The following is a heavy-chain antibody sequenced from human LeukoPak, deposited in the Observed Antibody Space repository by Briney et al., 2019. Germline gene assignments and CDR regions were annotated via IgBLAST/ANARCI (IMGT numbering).Heavy chain of an antibody. CDR1: GFTFSNYG. Sequence: GRSLRLSCAASGFTFSNYGIHWVRQAPGKGLEWVALIWYGGSEKYYAASVKGRFTISRDNSKNTLYLQMNILRAEDTAVYYCARDGGYCRSTSCQDSNWFDPWGQGTLVTVSS. CDR2: IWYGGSEK. CDR3: ARDGGYCRSTSCQDSNWFDP. V-gene: IGHV3-33*01. J-gene: IGHJ5*02. D-gene: IGHD2-2*01.